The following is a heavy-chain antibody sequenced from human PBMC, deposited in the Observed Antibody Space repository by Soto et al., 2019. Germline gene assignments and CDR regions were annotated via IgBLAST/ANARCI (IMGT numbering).Heavy chain of an antibody. CDR3: AKQEEVWGTYADAFDI. V-gene: IGHV3-23*01. J-gene: IGHJ3*02. CDR2: ISGSGGST. CDR1: GFTFSSYA. D-gene: IGHD3-16*01. Sequence: EVQLLESGGGLVQPGGSLRLSCAASGFTFSSYAMSWVRQAPGKGLEWVSAISGSGGSTYYADSVKGRFTISRDNSKNTLYLQMNSLRAEDTAVYYCAKQEEVWGTYADAFDIWGQGTMVTVSS.